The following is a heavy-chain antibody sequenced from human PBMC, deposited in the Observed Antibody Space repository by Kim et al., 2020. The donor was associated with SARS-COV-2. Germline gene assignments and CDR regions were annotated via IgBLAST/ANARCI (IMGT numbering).Heavy chain of an antibody. CDR2: ST. V-gene: IGHV4-61*02. Sequence: STLYNPSLKSRVTISVDTSKNQFSLKLSSVTAADTAVYYCARENRYFDYWGQGTLVTVSS. J-gene: IGHJ4*02. CDR3: ARENRYFDY.